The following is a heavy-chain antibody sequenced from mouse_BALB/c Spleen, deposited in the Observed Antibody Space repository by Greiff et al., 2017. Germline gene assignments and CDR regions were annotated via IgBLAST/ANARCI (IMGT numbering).Heavy chain of an antibody. D-gene: IGHD1-2*01. CDR3: ARQGLRRPDYAMDY. J-gene: IGHJ4*01. Sequence: EVHLVESGGDLVKPGASLKLSCAASGFTFSSYGMSWVRQTPDKRLEWVATISSGGSYTYYPDSVKGRFTISRDNAKNTLYLQMSSLKSEDTAMYYCARQGLRRPDYAMDYWGQGTSVTVSS. CDR1: GFTFSSYG. V-gene: IGHV5-6*01. CDR2: ISSGGSYT.